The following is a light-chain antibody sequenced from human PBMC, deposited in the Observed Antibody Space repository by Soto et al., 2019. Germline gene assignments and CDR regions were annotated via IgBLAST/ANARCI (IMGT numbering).Light chain of an antibody. Sequence: QLVLTQSPSASASLGASVKLTGTLSSGHSSYAIAWHQQQPEKGPRYLMKLNSDGSHSKGDGIPDRFSGSSSGAERYLTISSLQSEDEADYYCQTWGTGPAVFGGGTQLTVL. CDR3: QTWGTGPAV. CDR2: LNSDGSH. J-gene: IGLJ7*01. V-gene: IGLV4-69*01. CDR1: SGHSSYA.